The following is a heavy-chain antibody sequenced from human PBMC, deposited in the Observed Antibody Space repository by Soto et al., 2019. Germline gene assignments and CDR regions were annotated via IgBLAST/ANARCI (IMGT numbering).Heavy chain of an antibody. CDR3: ARVDPRGVAVVRDY. J-gene: IGHJ4*02. CDR1: GNTFASHG. D-gene: IGHD3-10*01. CDR2: ISGFNGQT. Sequence: QVQLVQSGPEVKKPGASVKVSCKASGNTFASHGFSWVRQAPGQGLGWMGWISGFNGQTNYALKFQGRVNLTTDTSTSTAYMELRSLRSDDTAVYFCARVDPRGVAVVRDYWGQGTLVTVSS. V-gene: IGHV1-18*01.